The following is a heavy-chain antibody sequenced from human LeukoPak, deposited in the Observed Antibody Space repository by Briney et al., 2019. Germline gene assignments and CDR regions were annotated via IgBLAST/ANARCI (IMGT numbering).Heavy chain of an antibody. CDR3: ARDIFPYYDILTGYQNLAYYYYGMDV. CDR2: IKQDGSEK. CDR1: GFTFSSYW. Sequence: GGSLRLSCAASGFTFSSYWMSWVRQAPGKGLEWVANIKQDGSEKYYVDSVKGGFTISRDNAKNSLYLQMNSLRAEDTAVYYCARDIFPYYDILTGYQNLAYYYYGMDVRGQGTTVTVSS. J-gene: IGHJ6*02. D-gene: IGHD3-9*01. V-gene: IGHV3-7*04.